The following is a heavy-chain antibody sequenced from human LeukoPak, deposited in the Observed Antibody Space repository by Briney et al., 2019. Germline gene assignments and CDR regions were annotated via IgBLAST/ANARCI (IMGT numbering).Heavy chain of an antibody. CDR2: INHSGST. CDR1: GGSFSGYY. CDR3: ARGWGAAAGDGFDH. Sequence: PSETLSLTCAVYGGSFSGYYWSWIRQPPGKGLEWIGEINHSGSTNYNPSLKSRVTISVDTSKNQFSLKLSSVTAADTAVYYCARGWGAAAGDGFDHWGQGTLVTVSS. J-gene: IGHJ5*02. D-gene: IGHD6-13*01. V-gene: IGHV4-34*01.